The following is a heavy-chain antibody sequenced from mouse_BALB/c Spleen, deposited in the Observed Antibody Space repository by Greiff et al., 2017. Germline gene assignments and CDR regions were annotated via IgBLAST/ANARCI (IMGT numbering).Heavy chain of an antibody. D-gene: IGHD1-2*01. CDR1: GYSLTSDYA. CDR3: ASLLRLGAMDD. Sequence: EVHLVASGPGLVKPSQSLSLTCPVTGYSLTSDYAWHWIRQFPGNKLEWMGYISYSGSTSYNPSLKSRISITRDTSKNQFFLQLNSVTTEDTATYYCASLLRLGAMDDWGQGTSVTVAS. J-gene: IGHJ4*01. V-gene: IGHV3-2*02. CDR2: ISYSGST.